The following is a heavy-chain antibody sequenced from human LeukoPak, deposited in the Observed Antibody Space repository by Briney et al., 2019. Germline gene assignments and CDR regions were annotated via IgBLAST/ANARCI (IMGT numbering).Heavy chain of an antibody. V-gene: IGHV5-51*01. CDR2: IYPGDSDT. CDR1: GYSSTSYW. CDR3: ARGKIGYSYGSYY. Sequence: KDGESLKISCKGSGYSSTSYWIGWVRQMPGKGLEWMGIIYPGDSDTRYSPSFQGQVTISADKSISTAYLQWSSLKASDTAIYYCARGKIGYSYGSYYWGQGTLVTVSS. D-gene: IGHD5-18*01. J-gene: IGHJ4*02.